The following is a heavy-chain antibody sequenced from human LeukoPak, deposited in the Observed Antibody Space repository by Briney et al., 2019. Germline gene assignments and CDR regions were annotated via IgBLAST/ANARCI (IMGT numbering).Heavy chain of an antibody. J-gene: IGHJ4*02. CDR3: AREDRSLVSFDY. Sequence: ASVKVSCKASGGTFSSYAISWVRQAPGQGLEWMGGIIPIFGTANYAQKFQARVTITADESTSTAYMELSSLRSEDTAVYYCAREDRSLVSFDYWGQGTLVTVSS. V-gene: IGHV1-69*13. CDR1: GGTFSSYA. D-gene: IGHD2-21*01. CDR2: IIPIFGTA.